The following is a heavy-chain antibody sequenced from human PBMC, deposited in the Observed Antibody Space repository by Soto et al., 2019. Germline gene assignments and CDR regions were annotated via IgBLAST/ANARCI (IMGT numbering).Heavy chain of an antibody. Sequence: SETLSLTCAVPDYSISSSNWWGWIRQPPGKGLERIGYIYYSGTTYYNPSLKSRVTMSVDTSKNQFSLKLSSVTAADTAVYYCARRYGYAFDIWGQGTMVT. CDR1: DYSISSSNW. D-gene: IGHD5-18*01. V-gene: IGHV4-28*01. CDR2: IYYSGTT. J-gene: IGHJ3*02. CDR3: ARRYGYAFDI.